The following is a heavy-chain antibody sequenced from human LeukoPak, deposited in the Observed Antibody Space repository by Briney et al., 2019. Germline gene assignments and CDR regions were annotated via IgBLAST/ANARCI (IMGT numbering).Heavy chain of an antibody. D-gene: IGHD1-1*01. CDR1: GGSFSGYY. Sequence: SETLSLTCAVYGGSFSGYYRSWIRQPPGKGLEWIGEINHSGSTNYNPSLKSRVTISVDTSKNQFSLKLSSVTAADTAVYYCARAPQHFDYWGQGTLVTVSP. J-gene: IGHJ4*02. CDR3: ARAPQHFDY. V-gene: IGHV4-34*01. CDR2: INHSGST.